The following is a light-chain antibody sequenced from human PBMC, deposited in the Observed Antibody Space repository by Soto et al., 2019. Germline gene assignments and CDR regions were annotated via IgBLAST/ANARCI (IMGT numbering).Light chain of an antibody. CDR3: SSYAGNNNLI. CDR2: EVT. J-gene: IGLJ2*01. V-gene: IGLV2-8*01. Sequence: QSALTQPPSASGYPGLSVAISCTGTSSDVGGYNYVSWYQQHPGKAPKLIISEVTKRPSGVPDRFAGSKSGNTASLTVSGLQADDEADYFCSSYAGNNNLIFGGGTKLTVL. CDR1: SSDVGGYNY.